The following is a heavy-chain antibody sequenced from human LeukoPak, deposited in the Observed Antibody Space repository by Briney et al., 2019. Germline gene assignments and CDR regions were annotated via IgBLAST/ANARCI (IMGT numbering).Heavy chain of an antibody. CDR2: ISSSSSYI. J-gene: IGHJ3*02. D-gene: IGHD1-1*01. CDR3: ARAHWSDAFDI. V-gene: IGHV3-21*01. Sequence: PGRSLRLSCAASGFTFNSYGMHWVRQAPGKGLEWVSSISSSSSYIYYADSVKGRFTISRDNAKNSLYLQMNSLRAEDTAVYYCARAHWSDAFDIWGQGTMVTVSS. CDR1: GFTFNSYG.